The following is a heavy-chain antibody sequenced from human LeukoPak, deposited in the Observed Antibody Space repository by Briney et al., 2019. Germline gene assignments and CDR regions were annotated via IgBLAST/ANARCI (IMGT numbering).Heavy chain of an antibody. V-gene: IGHV1-2*02. CDR2: INPNSGGT. CDR1: GYTFTGYY. CDR3: ARDLLPI. J-gene: IGHJ3*02. Sequence: ASVKVSCKASGYTFTGYYIHWVRQAPGQGLEWMGWINPNSGGTNYALKFQGRVTMTRDTSISTAYMELSWLRSDDTAVYYCARDLLPIWGQGTMVTVSS.